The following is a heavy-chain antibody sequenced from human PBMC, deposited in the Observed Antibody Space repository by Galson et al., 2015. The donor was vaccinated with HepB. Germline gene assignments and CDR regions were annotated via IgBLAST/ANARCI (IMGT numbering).Heavy chain of an antibody. CDR3: AKDMGHGDYGWAFDV. V-gene: IGHV3-9*01. J-gene: IGHJ3*01. D-gene: IGHD4-17*01. Sequence: SLRLSCAAFGFIFDDYTMHWVRQVPGKGLEWVSRISWNSGNIGYADSVKGRFTISRDNAENSLYLQMDSLRAEDTALYYCAKDMGHGDYGWAFDVWGQGTMVIVSS. CDR2: ISWNSGNI. CDR1: GFIFDDYT.